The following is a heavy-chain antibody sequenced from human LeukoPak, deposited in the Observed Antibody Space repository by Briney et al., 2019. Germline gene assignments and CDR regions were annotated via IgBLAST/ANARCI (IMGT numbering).Heavy chain of an antibody. J-gene: IGHJ3*02. CDR3: AKLRDFWSGYEI. V-gene: IGHV3-23*01. CDR1: GFTFSSYA. D-gene: IGHD3-3*01. Sequence: PGGSLRLSCAASGFTFSSYAMSWVCQAPGKGLEWVSAISGSGGSTYYADSVKSRFTISRDNSKNTLYLQMNSLRAEDTAVYYCAKLRDFWSGYEIWGQGTMVTVSS. CDR2: ISGSGGST.